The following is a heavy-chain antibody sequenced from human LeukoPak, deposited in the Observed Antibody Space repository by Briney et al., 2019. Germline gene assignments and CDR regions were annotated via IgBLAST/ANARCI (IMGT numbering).Heavy chain of an antibody. CDR2: MYPGDSDT. Sequence: GESLKISCRAAGYTFTNYWIGWVRQMPGKGLEWMGFMYPGDSDTRYSPSFQGQVTPSADKSISTAYLQWSSLKASDTAMYYCAASTYGSGAYVGFDSWGQGTLVTVSS. CDR1: GYTFTNYW. CDR3: AASTYGSGAYVGFDS. V-gene: IGHV5-51*01. D-gene: IGHD3-10*01. J-gene: IGHJ4*02.